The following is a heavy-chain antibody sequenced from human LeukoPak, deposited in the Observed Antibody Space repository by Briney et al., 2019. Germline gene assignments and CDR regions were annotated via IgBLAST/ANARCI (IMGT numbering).Heavy chain of an antibody. CDR3: AREAAAGTFYFAY. D-gene: IGHD6-13*01. Sequence: AETLSLTCIVSGDSLSNYYWSWLRQPAGKGLEGIGRIYTSGSTNYNPSLTSGVTMSVDTSKNQYSLKLTSVSAADTAVYYCAREAAAGTFYFAYWGQGTLVTVSS. CDR2: IYTSGST. CDR1: GDSLSNYY. V-gene: IGHV4-4*07. J-gene: IGHJ4*02.